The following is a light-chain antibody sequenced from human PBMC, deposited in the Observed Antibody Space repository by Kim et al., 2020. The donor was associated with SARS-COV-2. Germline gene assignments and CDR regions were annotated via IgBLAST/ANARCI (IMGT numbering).Light chain of an antibody. CDR2: RAS. CDR1: QHINSNK. CDR3: QKFGNPPRT. V-gene: IGKV3-20*01. J-gene: IGKJ1*01. Sequence: ETELTQSPATLSSSPGERANLSCRASQHINSNKLAWYQQLSGQPPKLVIYRASLRPTGIPDRFSGSGSGTEFALTISRLEPEDFAVYYCQKFGNPPRTFGQGTKVDIK.